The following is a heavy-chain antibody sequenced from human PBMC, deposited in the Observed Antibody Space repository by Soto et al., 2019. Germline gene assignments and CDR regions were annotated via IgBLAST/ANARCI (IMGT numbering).Heavy chain of an antibody. J-gene: IGHJ4*02. CDR2: IWYDGSNK. CDR1: GFTFSSYG. D-gene: IGHD6-6*01. Sequence: QVQLVESGGGVVQPGRSLRLSCAASGFTFSSYGMHWVRQAPGKGLEWVAVIWYDGSNKYYADSVKGRFTISRDTSKNTLYLQMNSLRAEDTAVYYGARDVPARLLDYWGQGTLVTVSS. V-gene: IGHV3-33*01. CDR3: ARDVPARLLDY.